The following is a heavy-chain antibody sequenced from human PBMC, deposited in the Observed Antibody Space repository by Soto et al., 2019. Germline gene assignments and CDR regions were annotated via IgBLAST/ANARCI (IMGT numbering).Heavy chain of an antibody. J-gene: IGHJ6*02. D-gene: IGHD7-27*01. CDR1: GGTFSNDA. CDR2: IIPIYGTT. CDR3: ARDGMGTIVGGMDV. V-gene: IGHV1-69*01. Sequence: QVQLVQSGAEVKNHGSSVKVSCKTSGGTFSNDAISWVRQAPGQGLEWMGGIIPIYGTTHYAQKLQDRLKLTADESTGTAYMELSSLRSDDTGVYYCARDGMGTIVGGMDVWGQGPTVTVSS.